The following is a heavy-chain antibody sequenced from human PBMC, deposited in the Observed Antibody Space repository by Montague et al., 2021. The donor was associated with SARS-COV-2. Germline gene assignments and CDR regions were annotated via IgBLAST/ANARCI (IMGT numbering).Heavy chain of an antibody. Sequence: CAISGDTVSSNSAAWNWIRQSPSRGLEWLGRTYYRSKWYNDYAVSVKSRITINPDTSKNQFSLQLNSVTPEDTAVYYCARGGSWLYYFDYWGQGTLVTVCS. CDR3: ARGGSWLYYFDY. CDR1: GDTVSSNSAA. J-gene: IGHJ4*02. CDR2: TYYRSKWYN. D-gene: IGHD6-13*01. V-gene: IGHV6-1*01.